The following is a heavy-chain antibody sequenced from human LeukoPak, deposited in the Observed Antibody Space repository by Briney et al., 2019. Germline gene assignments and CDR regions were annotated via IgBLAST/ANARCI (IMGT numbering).Heavy chain of an antibody. V-gene: IGHV4-61*02. CDR3: ARAVVVPAAPDAFDI. J-gene: IGHJ3*02. CDR2: IYTSGST. Sequence: SETLSLTCTVSGGSISSGSYYWSWIRQPAGKGLEWIGRIYTSGSTNYNPSLKSRVTISVDTSKNQFSLKLSSVTAADTAVYYCARAVVVPAAPDAFDIWGQGTMVTVSS. D-gene: IGHD2-2*01. CDR1: GGSISSGSYY.